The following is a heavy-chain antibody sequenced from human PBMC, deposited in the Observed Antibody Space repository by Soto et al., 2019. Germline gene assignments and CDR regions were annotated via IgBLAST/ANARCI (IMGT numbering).Heavy chain of an antibody. J-gene: IGHJ5*02. D-gene: IGHD2-15*01. V-gene: IGHV3-30*03. CDR1: GFPFSSYG. CDR3: ARDNRYCSGGSCYALSWFDP. CDR2: ISYDGSNK. Sequence: GGSLRLSCAASGFPFSSYGMHWVRQAPGKGLEWVAVISYDGSNKYYADSVKGRFTISRDNSKNTLYLQMNSLRAEDTAVYYCARDNRYCSGGSCYALSWFDPWGQGTLVTVSS.